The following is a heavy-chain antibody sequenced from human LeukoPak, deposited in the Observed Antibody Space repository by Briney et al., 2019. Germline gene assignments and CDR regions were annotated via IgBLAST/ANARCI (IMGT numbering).Heavy chain of an antibody. D-gene: IGHD1-1*01. V-gene: IGHV1-69*13. Sequence: ASVKVSCKASGGTFSSYAISWVRQAPGQGLEWMGGIIPIFGTVNYAQKFQGRVTITADESTSTAYMELSSLRSEDTAVYYCAREVPTLGAFDIWGQGTMVTVSS. J-gene: IGHJ3*02. CDR1: GGTFSSYA. CDR2: IIPIFGTV. CDR3: AREVPTLGAFDI.